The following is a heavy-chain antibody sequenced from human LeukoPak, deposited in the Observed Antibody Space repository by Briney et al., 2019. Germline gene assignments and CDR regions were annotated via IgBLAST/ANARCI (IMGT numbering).Heavy chain of an antibody. J-gene: IGHJ5*02. CDR3: SRDRLGGLDL. D-gene: IGHD5-12*01. Sequence: GGSLRLSCAASGFTFSSYWMSWVRQAPGKGLEWVSSISTMSNYIFYGDSVKGRFTISRDNAKNSVYLQMNSLRPEDTAVYYCSRDRLGGLDLWGQGTLVTVSS. V-gene: IGHV3-21*01. CDR2: ISTMSNYI. CDR1: GFTFSSYW.